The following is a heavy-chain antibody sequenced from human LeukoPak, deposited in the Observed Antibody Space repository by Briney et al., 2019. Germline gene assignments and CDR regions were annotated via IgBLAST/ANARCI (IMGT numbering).Heavy chain of an antibody. Sequence: GRSLRLSCAASGFTFSSYAMHWVRQAPGKGLEWVAVISYDGSNKYYADSVKGRFTISRDNSKNTLYLQMNSLRAEDTAVYYCAKDLAKSTPTFYDYWGQGTLVTVSS. V-gene: IGHV3-30*04. CDR3: AKDLAKSTPTFYDY. D-gene: IGHD2/OR15-2a*01. CDR1: GFTFSSYA. J-gene: IGHJ4*02. CDR2: ISYDGSNK.